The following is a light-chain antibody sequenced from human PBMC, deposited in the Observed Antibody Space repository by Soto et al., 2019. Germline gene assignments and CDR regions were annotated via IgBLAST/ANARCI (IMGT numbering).Light chain of an antibody. Sequence: QSVLTQPASVSGAPGQRVTISCNGSKSNIGANYNVNWYQQSPGTAPKLLIYANDNRPSGVPQRFSGSKSGTSASLAITGLQTEDEADYYCQSYDTSLPGLLFGVGTKLTVL. J-gene: IGLJ2*01. CDR1: KSNIGANYN. CDR2: AND. CDR3: QSYDTSLPGLL. V-gene: IGLV1-40*01.